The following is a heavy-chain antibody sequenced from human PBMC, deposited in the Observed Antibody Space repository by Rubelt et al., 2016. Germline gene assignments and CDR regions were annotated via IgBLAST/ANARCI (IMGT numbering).Heavy chain of an antibody. Sequence: QVQLVESGGGAVQPGRSLRLSCAASGFTFSSYVMHWVRQAPGKGLEWVAVISGDGSIKYYADSVKGRFTISRDNSKNTLYLQMVSLRGEDMAVYYWARDVWYGSSVMDSRFDVGGRGTLVIV. CDR2: ISGDGSIK. J-gene: IGHJ1*01. D-gene: IGHD6-19*01. V-gene: IGHV3-30*04. CDR1: GFTFSSYV. CDR3: ARDVWYGSSVMDSRFDV.